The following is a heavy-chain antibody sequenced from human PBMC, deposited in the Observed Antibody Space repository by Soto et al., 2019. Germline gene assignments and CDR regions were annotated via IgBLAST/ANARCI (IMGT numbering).Heavy chain of an antibody. Sequence: QVQLQESGPGLVKPSETLTLTCTVSGGSVNNGNYYWSWIRQPPGKGLEWIGHIYYSGSTNYNPSLKSRVIISIDTSKKQFSLKLSSVTAADTAVYFCARDPGVGLSARWFDPWGQGALATVSS. CDR3: ARDPGVGLSARWFDP. D-gene: IGHD2-8*01. V-gene: IGHV4-61*01. CDR1: GGSVNNGNYY. J-gene: IGHJ5*02. CDR2: IYYSGST.